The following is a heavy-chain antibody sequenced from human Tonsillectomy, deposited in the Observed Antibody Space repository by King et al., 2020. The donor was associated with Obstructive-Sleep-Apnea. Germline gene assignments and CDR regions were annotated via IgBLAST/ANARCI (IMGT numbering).Heavy chain of an antibody. CDR2: ISSSSSYI. Sequence: VQLVESGGGLVKPGGSLRLSCAASGFIFSSYSMNWVRQAPGKGLEWVSSISSSSSYIYYADSVKGRFTISRDNAKNSLYLQMNSLRAEDTAVYYCARDHQVLFLEWLPLDYWGQGTLVTVSS. CDR1: GFIFSSYS. V-gene: IGHV3-21*01. D-gene: IGHD3-3*01. J-gene: IGHJ4*02. CDR3: ARDHQVLFLEWLPLDY.